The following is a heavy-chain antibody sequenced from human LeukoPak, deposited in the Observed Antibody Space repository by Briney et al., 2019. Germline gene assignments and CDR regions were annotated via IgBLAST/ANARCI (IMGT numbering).Heavy chain of an antibody. J-gene: IGHJ3*02. CDR1: GYSFTSYW. D-gene: IGHD3-22*01. V-gene: IGHV5-51*01. CDR3: ARQKAYDSSVYDAFDM. Sequence: GESLKISCKGSGYSFTSYWIGWVRQMPGKGLEWMGIIYPGDSDTRYSPSFRGQVTISADKSINTAYLQWSSLKASDTAMYYCARQKAYDSSVYDAFDMWGQGTVVTVSS. CDR2: IYPGDSDT.